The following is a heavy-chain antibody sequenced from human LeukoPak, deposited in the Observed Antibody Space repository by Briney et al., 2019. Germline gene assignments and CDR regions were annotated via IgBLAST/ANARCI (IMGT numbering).Heavy chain of an antibody. CDR3: ARGGFSSGWFLDY. CDR1: GFTFSSYG. CDR2: ISSSSSTI. J-gene: IGHJ4*02. V-gene: IGHV3-48*02. D-gene: IGHD6-19*01. Sequence: PGRSLRLSCAVSGFTFSSYGMNWVRQGPGKGLEWVSYISSSSSTIYYADSVKGRFTVSREKAKNSLYRQMSSRRDEDTAVYYCARGGFSSGWFLDYWGQGTLVTVS.